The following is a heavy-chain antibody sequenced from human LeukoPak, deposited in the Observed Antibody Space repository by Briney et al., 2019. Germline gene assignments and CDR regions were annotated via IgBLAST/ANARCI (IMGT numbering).Heavy chain of an antibody. V-gene: IGHV4-39*07. CDR1: GGSISSSSYY. CDR3: VRARYYYDSSGSIGWFDP. Sequence: SETLSLTCTVSGGSISSSSYYWGWIRQPPGKGLEWIGSIYYSGSTYYNPSLKSRVTISVDTSKNQFSLKLSSVTAADTAVYYCVRARYYYDSSGSIGWFDPWGQGTLVTVSS. D-gene: IGHD3-22*01. CDR2: IYYSGST. J-gene: IGHJ5*02.